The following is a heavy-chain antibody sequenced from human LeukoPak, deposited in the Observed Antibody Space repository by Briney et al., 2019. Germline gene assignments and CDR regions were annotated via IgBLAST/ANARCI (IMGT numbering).Heavy chain of an antibody. V-gene: IGHV4-39*01. J-gene: IGHJ4*02. CDR2: IYYSGST. D-gene: IGHD3/OR15-3a*01. Sequence: SETLSLTCTVSGDSISSSSSYWGWIRQPPGKGLEWIGSIYYSGSTYYNTSLKSRVTISVDTSKNQFSLKLNSVTAADTAVYFCARQTGAGLFILPGGQGTLVTVSS. CDR1: GDSISSSSSY. CDR3: ARQTGAGLFILP.